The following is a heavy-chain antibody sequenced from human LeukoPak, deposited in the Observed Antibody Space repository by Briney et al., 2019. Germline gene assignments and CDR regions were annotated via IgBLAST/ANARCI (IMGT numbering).Heavy chain of an antibody. V-gene: IGHV4-38-2*02. D-gene: IGHD3-16*02. Sequence: PSETLSLTCTASGYSISSGYYWGWIRQPPGQGLEWIGSIYHSGRPLYNPSLKNRVTISVDTSKNQFSLKLSSVTAADTAVYYCARETNYVWGSYRSDWFDPWGQGTLVTVSS. CDR2: IYHSGRP. CDR3: ARETNYVWGSYRSDWFDP. J-gene: IGHJ5*02. CDR1: GYSISSGYY.